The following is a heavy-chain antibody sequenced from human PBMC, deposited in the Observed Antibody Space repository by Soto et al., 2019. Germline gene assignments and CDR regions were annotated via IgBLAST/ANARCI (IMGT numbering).Heavy chain of an antibody. CDR2: ISWNSGSI. D-gene: IGHD2-15*01. CDR3: ANENCSGGSCYLDY. J-gene: IGHJ4*02. V-gene: IGHV3-9*01. Sequence: EVQLVESGGGLVQPDRSLRLSCAASGFTFDDYAMHWVRQAPGKGLEWVSGISWNSGSIGYADSVKGRFTISRDNAKNSLYLQMNSLRAEDTALYYCANENCSGGSCYLDYWGQGTLVTVSS. CDR1: GFTFDDYA.